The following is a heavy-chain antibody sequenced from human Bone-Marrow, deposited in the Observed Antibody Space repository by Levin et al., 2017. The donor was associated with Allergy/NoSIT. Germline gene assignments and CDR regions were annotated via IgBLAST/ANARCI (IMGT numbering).Heavy chain of an antibody. J-gene: IGHJ4*02. CDR1: GFTFRSTW. V-gene: IGHV3-74*01. D-gene: IGHD3-10*01. CDR2: INPDGSNT. CDR3: ASGRFGDPVDS. Sequence: LSLTCAASGFTFRSTWMHWVRQPPGKGLVWVARINPDGSNTNHADSVKGRFTISRDNARNTLFLQMNSLRADDTAVYYCASGRFGDPVDSWGQGTLVTVSS.